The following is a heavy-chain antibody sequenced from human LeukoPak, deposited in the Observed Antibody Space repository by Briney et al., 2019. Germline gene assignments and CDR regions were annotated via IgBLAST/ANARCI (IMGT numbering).Heavy chain of an antibody. D-gene: IGHD6-6*01. CDR3: ATYSSLYYKYEIPNY. CDR2: ISGSGGST. J-gene: IGHJ4*02. Sequence: GGSLRLSCAASGFTFSSYAMSWVRQAPGKGLEWVSAISGSGGSTYYADSVKGRFTISRDNSKNTLYLQMNSLRAEDTAVYYCATYSSLYYKYEIPNYWGQGTLVTVSS. CDR1: GFTFSSYA. V-gene: IGHV3-23*01.